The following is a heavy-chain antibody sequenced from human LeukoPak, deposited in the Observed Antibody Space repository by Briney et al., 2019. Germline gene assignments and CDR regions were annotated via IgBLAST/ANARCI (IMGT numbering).Heavy chain of an antibody. CDR2: ISGSGGNT. D-gene: IGHD3-10*01. CDR3: ARDTITMVRGVMLYYYGMDV. CDR1: GFTFSIYA. J-gene: IGHJ6*02. Sequence: PGGSLRLSCAASGFTFSIYAMSWVRQAPGKGLEWVSAISGSGGNTYYADSVKGRFTISRDNSKNTLYLQMNSLRAEDTAVYYCARDTITMVRGVMLYYYGMDVWGQGTTVTVSS. V-gene: IGHV3-23*01.